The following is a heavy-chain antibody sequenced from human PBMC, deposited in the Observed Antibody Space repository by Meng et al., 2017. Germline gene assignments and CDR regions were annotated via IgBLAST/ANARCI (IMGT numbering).Heavy chain of an antibody. Sequence: EVQLVESGGGFVKPGGSLRLSCAASGFTFSNAWMTWVRQAPGKGLEWIGRMKSNVDGGTVDYAAAVKGRFFISRDDSENTFYLQMNSLKTEDTAVYYCSGHVDYWGHGTPVT. CDR1: GFTFSNAW. J-gene: IGHJ4*01. V-gene: IGHV3-15*01. CDR2: MKSNVDGGTV. CDR3: SGHVDY.